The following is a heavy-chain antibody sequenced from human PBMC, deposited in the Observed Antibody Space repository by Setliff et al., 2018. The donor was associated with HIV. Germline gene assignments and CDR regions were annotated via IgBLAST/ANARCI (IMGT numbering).Heavy chain of an antibody. CDR3: VKGGYCTSSGCSNLNWFDP. CDR2: VSFDGSNS. CDR1: GFTFTTFG. V-gene: IGHV3-30*02. D-gene: IGHD2-2*01. Sequence: PGGSLRLSCAASGFTFTTFGMHWVRQAPGKGLEWVAFVSFDGSNSYYADSVRGRFTISRDNSKNTLSLQMNSLRPDDTALYYCVKGGYCTSSGCSNLNWFDPWGQGILVTVSS. J-gene: IGHJ5*02.